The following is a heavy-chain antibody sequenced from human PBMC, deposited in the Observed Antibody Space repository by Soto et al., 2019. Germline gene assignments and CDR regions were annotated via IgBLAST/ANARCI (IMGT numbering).Heavy chain of an antibody. V-gene: IGHV4-34*01. Sequence: SETLSLTCAVYGGSFSGYYWSWIRQPPGKGLEWIGEINHSGSTNYNPSLKSRPFISLDTSKSQFFLRLTSVTAADTAMYYCARSLSRSSGYFDPWGQGTLVTVSS. D-gene: IGHD6-6*01. CDR2: INHSGST. J-gene: IGHJ5*02. CDR1: GGSFSGYY. CDR3: ARSLSRSSGYFDP.